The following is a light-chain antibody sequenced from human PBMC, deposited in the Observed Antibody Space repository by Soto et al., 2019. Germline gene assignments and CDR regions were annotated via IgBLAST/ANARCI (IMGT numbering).Light chain of an antibody. CDR2: DVS. J-gene: IGLJ1*01. CDR1: SSDVGGYNY. CDR3: CSYAGIYPFV. V-gene: IGLV2-11*01. Sequence: QSVLTQPRSVSGSPGQSVTISCTGTSSDVGGYNYVSWYQQHPGKAPKLMIYDVSKRPSGVPDRFSGSKSGNTASLTIAGLQAEEEADYYCCSYAGIYPFVFGTGTKLTVL.